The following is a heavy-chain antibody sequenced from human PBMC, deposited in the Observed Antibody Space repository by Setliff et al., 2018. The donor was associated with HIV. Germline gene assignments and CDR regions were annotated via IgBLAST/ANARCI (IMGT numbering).Heavy chain of an antibody. J-gene: IGHJ4*02. CDR1: GYSISSGYY. Sequence: PSETLSLTCAVSGYSISSGYYWGWIRQPPGKGLEWVGSIYHSGSTDYNPSLKSRVNISVDRSKNQLSLRLSSVTAADTAVYYCARATYTGELDSWGQGTLVTVSS. CDR3: ARATYTGELDS. V-gene: IGHV4-38-2*01. CDR2: IYHSGST. D-gene: IGHD7-27*01.